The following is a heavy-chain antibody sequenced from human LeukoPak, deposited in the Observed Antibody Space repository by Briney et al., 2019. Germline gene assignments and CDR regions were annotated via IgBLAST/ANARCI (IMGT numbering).Heavy chain of an antibody. Sequence: SETLSLTCTVSGGSISSGGYYWSWIRQHPGEGLEWIGYIYYSGSTYYNPSLKSRVTISVDTSKNQFSLKLSSVTAADTAVYYCARDVSGSSPGYIDPWGQGTLVTVSS. CDR2: IYYSGST. J-gene: IGHJ5*02. CDR1: GGSISSGGYY. D-gene: IGHD1-1*01. CDR3: ARDVSGSSPGYIDP. V-gene: IGHV4-31*03.